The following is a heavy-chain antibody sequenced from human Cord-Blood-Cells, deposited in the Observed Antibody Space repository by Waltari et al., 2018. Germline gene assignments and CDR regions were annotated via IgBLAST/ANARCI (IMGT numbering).Heavy chain of an antibody. Sequence: QVQLVQSGAEVKKPGASVKVSCTVSGYTLTELSMHRVRQAPGKGLEWMGGFDPEDGETIYAQKFQGRVTMTEDTSTDTAYMELSSLRSEDTAVYYCATDCSSTSCYNWFDPWGQGTLVTVSS. CDR3: ATDCSSTSCYNWFDP. V-gene: IGHV1-24*01. CDR2: FDPEDGET. J-gene: IGHJ5*02. CDR1: GYTLTELS. D-gene: IGHD2-2*01.